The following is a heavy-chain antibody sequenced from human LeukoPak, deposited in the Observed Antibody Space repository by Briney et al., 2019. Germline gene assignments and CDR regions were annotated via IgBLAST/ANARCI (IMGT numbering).Heavy chain of an antibody. V-gene: IGHV1-18*01. Sequence: EASVKVSCKASGYTFTSYGICWVRQAPGQGLEWMGWISTYNGKTNYAQKFQGTVTMTRDTSISTAYMELSSLRSDDTAVYYCARGVAGVYFYYYMDVWGKGTTVTVSS. CDR1: GYTFTSYG. J-gene: IGHJ6*03. D-gene: IGHD1-14*01. CDR2: ISTYNGKT. CDR3: ARGVAGVYFYYYMDV.